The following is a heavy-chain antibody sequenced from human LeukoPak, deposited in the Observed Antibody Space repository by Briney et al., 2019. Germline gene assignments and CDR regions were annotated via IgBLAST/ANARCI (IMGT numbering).Heavy chain of an antibody. Sequence: GGSLRLSCAASGFTVSSNYMSWVRQAPGKGLEWVSVIYSGGSTYYADSVKGRFTISRDNSKNTLYLQMNSLRAEDTAVYYCAREAAVAGLYDYWGQGTLVTVSS. V-gene: IGHV3-66*01. J-gene: IGHJ4*02. CDR2: IYSGGST. D-gene: IGHD6-19*01. CDR1: GFTVSSNY. CDR3: AREAAVAGLYDY.